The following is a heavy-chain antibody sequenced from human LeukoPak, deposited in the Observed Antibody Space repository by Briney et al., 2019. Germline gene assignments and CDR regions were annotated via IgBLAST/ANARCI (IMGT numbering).Heavy chain of an antibody. J-gene: IGHJ6*03. CDR1: GGSISSHY. Sequence: SETLSLTCTVSGGSISSHYWSWIRQPPGKGLEWIGYIYYSGSTNYNPSLKSRVTISVDTSKNQFSLKLSSVTAADTAVYYCARATVAGTYYYYYYMDVWGKGTTVTVSS. V-gene: IGHV4-59*11. D-gene: IGHD6-19*01. CDR2: IYYSGST. CDR3: ARATVAGTYYYYYYMDV.